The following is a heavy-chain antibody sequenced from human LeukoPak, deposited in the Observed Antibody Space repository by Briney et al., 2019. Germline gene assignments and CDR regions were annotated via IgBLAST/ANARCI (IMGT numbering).Heavy chain of an antibody. J-gene: IGHJ6*02. CDR3: ARDPICSGGSCSRTQINYYYYYGMDV. Sequence: ASVKVSCKASGYTFTSYGISWVRQAPGQGLEWMGWISAYNGNTNYAQKLQGRVTMTTDTSTSTAYMELRSLRSDDTAVYYCARDPICSGGSCSRTQINYYYYYGMDVWGQGTTVTVSS. V-gene: IGHV1-18*01. CDR2: ISAYNGNT. D-gene: IGHD2-15*01. CDR1: GYTFTSYG.